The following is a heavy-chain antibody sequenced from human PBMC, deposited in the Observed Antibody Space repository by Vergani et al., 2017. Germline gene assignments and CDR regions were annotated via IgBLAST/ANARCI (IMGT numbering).Heavy chain of an antibody. D-gene: IGHD3-9*01. CDR1: GYTFSNYY. CDR2: INPRGGHT. Sequence: QVQVVQSGAEVKKSGASVKVSCKTSGYTFSNYYMHWVRQAPGQGLEWMGIINPRGGHTNYAQKFQGRVTMTRDTSTSTVYMELSSLRSEDTAIYYCARGDYRILAGYRYRGQGTLVTFS. J-gene: IGHJ4*02. CDR3: ARGDYRILAGYRY. V-gene: IGHV1-46*03.